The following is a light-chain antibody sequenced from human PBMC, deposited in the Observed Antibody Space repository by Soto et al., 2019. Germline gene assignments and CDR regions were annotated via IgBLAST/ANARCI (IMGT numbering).Light chain of an antibody. CDR1: QSVSSNY. V-gene: IGKV3-20*01. CDR3: QHYNSYSEA. Sequence: EIVLTQSPGTLSLSPGERATLSCRASQSVSSNYITWYQQKPGQAPRRLIFGASSRATGIPDRFSGSGSGTDFTLTISRLEPDDFETYYCQHYNSYSEAFGQGTQVDIX. CDR2: GAS. J-gene: IGKJ1*01.